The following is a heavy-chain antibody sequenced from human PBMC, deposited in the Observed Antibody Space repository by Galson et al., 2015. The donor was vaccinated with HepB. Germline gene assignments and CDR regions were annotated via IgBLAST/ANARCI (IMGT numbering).Heavy chain of an antibody. CDR3: ARFAGGGYSTSWYRSGFDY. J-gene: IGHJ4*02. V-gene: IGHV3-7*05. Sequence: SLRLSCAAAGFTFSGYWMTRVRQAPGKGLEWVANIKEDESEKYYVDSVKGRFTISRDNAKNSLYLQLNSLRAEDTAVYFCARFAGGGYSTSWYRSGFDYWGQGTLVIVSS. CDR2: IKEDESEK. CDR1: GFTFSGYW. D-gene: IGHD6-13*01.